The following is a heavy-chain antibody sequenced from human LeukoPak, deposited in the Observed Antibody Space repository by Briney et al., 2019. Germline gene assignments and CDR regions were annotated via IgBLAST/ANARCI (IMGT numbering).Heavy chain of an antibody. CDR2: IGSSGSAI. Sequence: GGSLRLSCAASGFSFSDYYMSWIRQAPGKGLEWVSYIGSSGSAIYYADSVKGRFTISRDNAKNSVFLQMNSLRAEDTALYYCASTTGYSSSWYGGYYFDYWGQGTLVTVSS. CDR3: ASTTGYSSSWYGGYYFDY. J-gene: IGHJ4*02. CDR1: GFSFSDYY. D-gene: IGHD6-13*01. V-gene: IGHV3-11*04.